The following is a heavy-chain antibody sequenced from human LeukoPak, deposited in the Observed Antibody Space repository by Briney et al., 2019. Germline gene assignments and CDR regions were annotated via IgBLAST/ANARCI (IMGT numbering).Heavy chain of an antibody. CDR3: AKELGAAGRGSDY. V-gene: IGHV3-23*01. Sequence: GGSLRLSCAVSGFTFSTYAMCWVRQTPGKGLEWVSAISGSGTSTYYADSVKGRFTISRDNSKNTLYLQMNSLRAEDTAVYYCAKELGAAGRGSDYWGQGTLVTVSS. D-gene: IGHD6-13*01. J-gene: IGHJ4*02. CDR2: ISGSGTST. CDR1: GFTFSTYA.